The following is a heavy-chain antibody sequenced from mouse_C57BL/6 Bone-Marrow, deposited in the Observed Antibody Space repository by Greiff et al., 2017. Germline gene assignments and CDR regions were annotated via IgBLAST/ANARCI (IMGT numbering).Heavy chain of an antibody. CDR3: ARRSDVYYGYYYAMDY. D-gene: IGHD2-3*01. Sequence: QVQLQQSGAELARPGASVKLSCKASGYTFTSYGISWVKQRTGQGLEWIGEIYPRSGNTYYHEKFKGTATLTADKSSSTAYMELRSLTSEDSAVYFCARRSDVYYGYYYAMDYWGQGTSVTVSS. CDR2: IYPRSGNT. J-gene: IGHJ4*01. V-gene: IGHV1-81*01. CDR1: GYTFTSYG.